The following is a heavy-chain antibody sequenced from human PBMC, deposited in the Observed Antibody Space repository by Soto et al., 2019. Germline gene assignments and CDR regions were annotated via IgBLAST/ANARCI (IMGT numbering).Heavy chain of an antibody. CDR3: ARTVPDIVVVPAARHNWFDP. D-gene: IGHD2-2*01. CDR1: GGSFSGYY. V-gene: IGHV4-34*01. CDR2: INHSGST. J-gene: IGHJ5*02. Sequence: SETLSLTCAVYGGSFSGYYWSWIRQPPGKGLEWIGEINHSGSTNYNPSLKSRVTISVDTSKNQFSLKLSSVTAADTAVYYCARTVPDIVVVPAARHNWFDPWGQGTXVTVSS.